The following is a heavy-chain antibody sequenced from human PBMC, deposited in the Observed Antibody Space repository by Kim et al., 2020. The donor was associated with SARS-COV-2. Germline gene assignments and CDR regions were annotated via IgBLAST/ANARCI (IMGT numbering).Heavy chain of an antibody. Sequence: SETLSLTCAVYGGSFSGYYWSWIRQPPGKGLEWIGEINHSGSTNYNPSLKSRVTISVDTSKNQFSLKLSSVTAADTAVYYCAIRRRWGQIDYWGQGTLVTVSS. CDR2: INHSGST. J-gene: IGHJ4*02. D-gene: IGHD3-16*01. CDR1: GGSFSGYY. V-gene: IGHV4-34*01. CDR3: AIRRRWGQIDY.